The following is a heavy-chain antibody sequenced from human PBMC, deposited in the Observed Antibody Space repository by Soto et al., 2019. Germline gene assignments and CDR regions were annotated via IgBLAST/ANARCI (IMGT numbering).Heavy chain of an antibody. Sequence: SETLSLTCTVSGASIRSTDYYRSWIRQAPGKGLEWIGYVYYTGSTYYNPSLMSRLTISVDTSKNQFSLKLTSVTAAETAVYYCVRTAREGAVAPHWFDRWGQGTQVTV. V-gene: IGHV4-30-4*01. D-gene: IGHD2-21*02. CDR3: VRTAREGAVAPHWFDR. CDR1: GASIRSTDYY. CDR2: VYYTGST. J-gene: IGHJ5*02.